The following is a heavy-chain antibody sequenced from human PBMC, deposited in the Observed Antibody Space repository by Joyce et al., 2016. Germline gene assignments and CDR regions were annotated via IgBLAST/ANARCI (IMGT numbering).Heavy chain of an antibody. J-gene: IGHJ5*02. CDR3: TRGILFPES. CDR2: ISYTGTT. CDR1: GYAISSAYY. D-gene: IGHD3-10*02. Sequence: QVQLQESGPRLVRPAETLSLTCAVSGYAISSAYYWGWIRQPPGKGLEWIGSISYTGTTFYNPPLKSRVTISRDTSKNQFFLKLHSVTAADTAIFYCTRGILFPESWGQGTLVTVSS. V-gene: IGHV4-38-2*01.